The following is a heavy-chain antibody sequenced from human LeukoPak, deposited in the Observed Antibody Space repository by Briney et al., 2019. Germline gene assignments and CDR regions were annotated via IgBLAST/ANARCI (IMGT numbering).Heavy chain of an antibody. CDR2: INHSGST. CDR3: ARSSSGWYRGEVY. CDR1: GGSFSGYY. V-gene: IGHV4-34*01. D-gene: IGHD6-19*01. J-gene: IGHJ4*02. Sequence: SETLSLTCAVYGGSFSGYYWRWIRQPPGKGLEWIGEINHSGSTNYNPSLKSRLTISVDPPKNQFSLKLSSVTAADTAVYYCARSSSGWYRGEVYWGQGTPVTVPS.